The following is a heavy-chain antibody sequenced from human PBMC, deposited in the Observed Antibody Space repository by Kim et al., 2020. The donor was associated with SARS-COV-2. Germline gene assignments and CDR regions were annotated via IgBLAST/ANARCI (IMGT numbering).Heavy chain of an antibody. CDR3: ARQYNSGWDY. Sequence: ASVKVSCKASGYTFTSSTIHWVRQAPGQRLEFRGWITAGSGSTKYSQKFQGRVAITTDTSASTAYMELSSLTSEDTAVYYCARQYNSGWDYWGQGTLVTVSS. CDR2: ITAGSGST. J-gene: IGHJ4*02. CDR1: GYTFTSST. V-gene: IGHV1-3*01. D-gene: IGHD5-12*01.